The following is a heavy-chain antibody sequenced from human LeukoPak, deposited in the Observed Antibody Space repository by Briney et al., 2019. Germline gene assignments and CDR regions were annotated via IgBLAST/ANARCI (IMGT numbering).Heavy chain of an antibody. D-gene: IGHD3-16*01. CDR1: GFAFTNYA. J-gene: IGHJ4*02. Sequence: GGSLRLSCAASGFAFTNYAMSWVRQAPGEGLEWVSGISNSGATTYYADSVKGRFTISRDNFKNTLYLQMNSLRAEDTAVYYCAKDVWGDYWGQGTLVTVSS. V-gene: IGHV3-23*01. CDR3: AKDVWGDY. CDR2: ISNSGATT.